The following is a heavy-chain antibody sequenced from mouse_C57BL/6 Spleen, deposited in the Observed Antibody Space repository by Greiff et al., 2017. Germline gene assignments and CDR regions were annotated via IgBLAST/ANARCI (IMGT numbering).Heavy chain of an antibody. D-gene: IGHD2-3*01. J-gene: IGHJ3*01. CDR2: INPNNGGT. CDR1: GYTFTDYY. V-gene: IGHV1-26*01. Sequence: VQLQQSGPELVKPGASVKISCKASGYTFTDYYMNWVKQSHGKSLEWIGDINPNNGGTSYNQKFKGKATLTVDKSSSTAYMELRSLTSEDSAVYYCARKEGLYDGYEAWFAYWGQGTLVTVSA. CDR3: ARKEGLYDGYEAWFAY.